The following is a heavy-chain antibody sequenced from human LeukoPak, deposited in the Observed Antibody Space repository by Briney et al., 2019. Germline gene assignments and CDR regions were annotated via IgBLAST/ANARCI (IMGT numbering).Heavy chain of an antibody. D-gene: IGHD2-15*01. J-gene: IGHJ3*02. V-gene: IGHV3-7*01. CDR3: ARELLQDAFDI. CDR1: GFTFNRYW. Sequence: PGGSLRLSCAASGFTFNRYWMSWVRQAPGKGLEWVANIKQDGSEKYYGDSVKGRFTISRDNAKNSLYLQMNSLRAEDTAVYYCARELLQDAFDIWGQGTMVTVSS. CDR2: IKQDGSEK.